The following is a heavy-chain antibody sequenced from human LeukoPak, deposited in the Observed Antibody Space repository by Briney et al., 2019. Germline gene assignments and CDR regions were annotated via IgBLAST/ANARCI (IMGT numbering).Heavy chain of an antibody. Sequence: SVKVSCKASGGTFSSYAISWVRQAPGQGLEWMGGIIPIFGTANYAQKFQGRVTITADESTSTAYMELSSLRSEDTAVHYCVASIAAAGIGYYGMDVWGQGTTVTVSS. CDR3: VASIAAAGIGYYGMDV. J-gene: IGHJ6*02. CDR1: GGTFSSYA. V-gene: IGHV1-69*13. CDR2: IIPIFGTA. D-gene: IGHD6-13*01.